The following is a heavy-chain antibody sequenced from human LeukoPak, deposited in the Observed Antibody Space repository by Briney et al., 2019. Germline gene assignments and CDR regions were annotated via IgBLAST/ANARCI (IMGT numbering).Heavy chain of an antibody. CDR2: IYYSGST. J-gene: IGHJ4*02. CDR1: GGSISSSSYY. V-gene: IGHV4-39*07. Sequence: PSETLSLTCTVSGGSISSSSYYWGWIRQPPGKGLEWIGSIYYSGSTYYNPSLKSRVTISVDTSKNQFSPKLSSVTAADTAAYYCARVMDTAMVPTFDYWGQGTLVTVSS. CDR3: ARVMDTAMVPTFDY. D-gene: IGHD5-18*01.